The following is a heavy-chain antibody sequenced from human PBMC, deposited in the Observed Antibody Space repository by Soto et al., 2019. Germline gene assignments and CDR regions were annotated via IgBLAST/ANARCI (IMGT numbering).Heavy chain of an antibody. CDR3: ARGYSSGWLDY. V-gene: IGHV1-3*02. J-gene: IGHJ4*02. D-gene: IGHD6-19*01. Sequence: ASVKVSCQASGYTFTSYAMHWVRQAPGHRLEWMGRSTAGNGNTKYSQEFQGRVTITRDTSASTAYMELSSLRSEDMAVYYCARGYSSGWLDYWGQGTLVTVSS. CDR1: GYTFTSYA. CDR2: STAGNGNT.